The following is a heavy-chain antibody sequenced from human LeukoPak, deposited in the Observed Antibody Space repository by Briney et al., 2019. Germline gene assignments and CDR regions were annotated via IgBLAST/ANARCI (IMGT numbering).Heavy chain of an antibody. D-gene: IGHD4-23*01. CDR1: GYTFTSYY. CDR2: INPSGGST. V-gene: IGHV1-46*01. CDR3: ARDVGSGVVTFDY. Sequence: ASVKVSCKASGYTFTSYYMHWVRQAPGQGLEWMGIINPSGGSTSYAQKFQGRVTMTRDTSTSTAYMELSRLRSDDTAVYYCARDVGSGVVTFDYWGQGTLVTVSS. J-gene: IGHJ4*02.